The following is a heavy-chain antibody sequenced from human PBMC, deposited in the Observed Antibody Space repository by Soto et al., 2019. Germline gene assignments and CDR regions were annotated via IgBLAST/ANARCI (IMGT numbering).Heavy chain of an antibody. V-gene: IGHV3-48*02. Sequence: PGGSLRLSCAASGFTFSSYSMNWVRQAPGKGLEWVSYISSSSSTIYYADSVKGRFTISRDNAKNSLYLQMNSLRDEDTAVYYCARVEAVAGTLVCYGMDVWGQGTTVTVSS. CDR2: ISSSSSTI. D-gene: IGHD6-19*01. J-gene: IGHJ6*02. CDR3: ARVEAVAGTLVCYGMDV. CDR1: GFTFSSYS.